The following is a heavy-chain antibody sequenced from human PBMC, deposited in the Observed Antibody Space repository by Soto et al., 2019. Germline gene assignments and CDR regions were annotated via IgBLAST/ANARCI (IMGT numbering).Heavy chain of an antibody. J-gene: IGHJ3*02. CDR1: GFTFSNAW. D-gene: IGHD2-2*01. CDR2: IKSKTDGGTT. CDR3: TTEDIVVVPAAGDDFDI. Sequence: EVQLVESGGGLVKPGGSLRLSCAASGFTFSNAWMSWVRQAPGKGLEWVGRIKSKTDGGTTDYAAPVKGRFTISRDDSKNTLYLQMNSRKTEDTAVYYCTTEDIVVVPAAGDDFDIWGQGTMVTVSS. V-gene: IGHV3-15*01.